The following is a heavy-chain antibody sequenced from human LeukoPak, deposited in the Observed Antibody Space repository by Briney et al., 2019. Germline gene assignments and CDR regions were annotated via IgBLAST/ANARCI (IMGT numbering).Heavy chain of an antibody. D-gene: IGHD3-3*01. J-gene: IGHJ5*02. CDR3: ASSPDDNWFDP. CDR2: INHSGST. CDR1: GGSFSGYY. Sequence: KSSETLSLTCAVYGGSFSGYYWSWIRQPPGKGLEWIGEINHSGSTNYNPSLKSRVTISVDTSKNQFSLKLSSVTAADTAVYYCASSPDDNWFDPWGQGTLVTVSS. V-gene: IGHV4-34*01.